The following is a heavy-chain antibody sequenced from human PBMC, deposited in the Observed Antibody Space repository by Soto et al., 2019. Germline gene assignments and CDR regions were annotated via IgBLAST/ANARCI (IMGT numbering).Heavy chain of an antibody. Sequence: QVQLVESGGGVVQPGRSLRLSCAASGFTFSSYAMHWVRQAPGKGLEWVAVISYDGSNKYYADSVKGRFTISRDNSKNTLYLQMNSLRAEDTAVYYCARDGSIPTSSEYAFDIWGQGTMVTVSS. J-gene: IGHJ3*02. CDR2: ISYDGSNK. CDR1: GFTFSSYA. D-gene: IGHD3-10*01. V-gene: IGHV3-30-3*01. CDR3: ARDGSIPTSSEYAFDI.